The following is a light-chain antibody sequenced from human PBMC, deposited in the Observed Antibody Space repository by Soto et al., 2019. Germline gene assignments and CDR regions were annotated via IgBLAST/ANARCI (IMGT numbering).Light chain of an antibody. J-gene: IGLJ7*01. Sequence: QSVLTQPPSVSGAPGQTVTISCTGSNSNVGGGYDVHWYQQLPGSAPKLLIYANNNRPSGVPDRFSGSKSGTSASLAITGLQAEDEADYYCQSYEPTLNVVFGGGTQLTVL. V-gene: IGLV1-40*01. CDR3: QSYEPTLNVV. CDR1: NSNVGGGYD. CDR2: ANN.